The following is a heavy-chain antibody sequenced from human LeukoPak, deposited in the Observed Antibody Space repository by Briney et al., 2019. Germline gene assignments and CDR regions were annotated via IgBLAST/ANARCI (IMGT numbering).Heavy chain of an antibody. CDR1: GYTFTGYY. J-gene: IGHJ4*02. CDR3: ARVYAPNIRSIVATTRIDY. Sequence: ASVKVSCKASGYTFTGYYMHWVRQAPGQGLEWMGWINPNSGGTNYAQKFQGRVTMTRDTSISTAYMELSRLRSDDTAVYYCARVYAPNIRSIVATTRIDYWGQGTLVTVSS. V-gene: IGHV1-2*02. CDR2: INPNSGGT. D-gene: IGHD5-12*01.